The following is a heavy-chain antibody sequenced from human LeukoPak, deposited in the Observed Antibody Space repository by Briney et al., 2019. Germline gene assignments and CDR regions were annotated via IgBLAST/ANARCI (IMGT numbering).Heavy chain of an antibody. CDR2: IYTSGST. D-gene: IGHD3-3*01. Sequence: SETLSLTCTVSGGSISSYYWSWIRQPAGKGLEWIGRIYTSGSTNYNPSLKSRVTMSVDTSKNQFSLKLSSVAAPDTALYYCARHKPADFWSGYFDFWGQGTLVTVSS. J-gene: IGHJ4*02. V-gene: IGHV4-4*07. CDR1: GGSISSYY. CDR3: ARHKPADFWSGYFDF.